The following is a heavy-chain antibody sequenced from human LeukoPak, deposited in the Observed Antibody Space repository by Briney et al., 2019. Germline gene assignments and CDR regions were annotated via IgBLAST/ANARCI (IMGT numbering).Heavy chain of an antibody. CDR1: GYTFTSYD. CDR2: MNPNSGGT. D-gene: IGHD2-15*01. Sequence: ASVKVSCKASGYTFTSYDINWVRQATGQGLEWMGWMNPNSGGTNYAQKFQGRVTMTRDTSISTAYMQLSRLRSDDTAVYYCASGRQYCSGGSCYSPFDYWGQGTLVTVSS. CDR3: ASGRQYCSGGSCYSPFDY. V-gene: IGHV1-2*02. J-gene: IGHJ4*02.